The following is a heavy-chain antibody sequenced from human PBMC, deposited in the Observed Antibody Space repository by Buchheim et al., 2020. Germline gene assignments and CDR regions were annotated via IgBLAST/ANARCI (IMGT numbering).Heavy chain of an antibody. CDR3: AKVSYDSSGYVDY. CDR1: GFTFSSYG. Sequence: QVQLVESGGGVVQPGRSLRLSCAASGFTFSSYGMHWVRQAPGKGLEWVAVISYDGSNKNYADSVKGRFTISRANSKKTRYLQMNSLRAEDTAVYYCAKVSYDSSGYVDYWGQGTL. J-gene: IGHJ4*02. CDR2: ISYDGSNK. V-gene: IGHV3-30*18. D-gene: IGHD3-22*01.